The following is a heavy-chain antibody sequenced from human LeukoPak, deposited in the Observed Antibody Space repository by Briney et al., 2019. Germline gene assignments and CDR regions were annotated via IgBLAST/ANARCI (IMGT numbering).Heavy chain of an antibody. J-gene: IGHJ2*01. CDR1: GGTFSDYA. CDR3: ARDAGAAVAAWYFDL. CDR2: INPNSGGT. V-gene: IGHV1-2*02. Sequence: ASVKVSCKASGGTFSDYALNWVRQAPGQGLEWMGWINPNSGGTNYAQKFQGRVTMTRDTSISTAYMELSRLRSDDTAVYYCARDAGAAVAAWYFDLWGRGTLVTVSS. D-gene: IGHD6-19*01.